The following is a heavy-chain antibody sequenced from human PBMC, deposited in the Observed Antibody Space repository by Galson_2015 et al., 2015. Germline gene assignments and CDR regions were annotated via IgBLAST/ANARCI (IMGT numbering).Heavy chain of an antibody. CDR3: ARDPRKELYYFDY. CDR1: GSTLTSYA. CDR2: SNAGNGNT. J-gene: IGHJ4*02. Sequence: SVKVSCKASGSTLTSYAMHWVRQAPGQRLEWIGCSNAGNGNTKYSQRFQGRVTITRDTSASTDYMELSSLRSEDKAVYYCARDPRKELYYFDYWGQGTMVTVSS. D-gene: IGHD1-7*01. V-gene: IGHV1-3*01.